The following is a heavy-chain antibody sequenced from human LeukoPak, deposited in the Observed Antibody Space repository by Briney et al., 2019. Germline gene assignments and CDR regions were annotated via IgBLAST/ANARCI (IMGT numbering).Heavy chain of an antibody. J-gene: IGHJ5*02. CDR2: GDYSGTT. D-gene: IGHD5-24*01. CDR1: GGSIKSNY. Sequence: PSETLSLTCTVSGGSIKSNYWSWIRQPPGTGLEWIGYGDYSGTTNYNPSFKSRVTISLDTSKSQFSLKLRFVTTADTAVYYCAREGDPGSGYNYGNWLDPWGQGTLVTASS. V-gene: IGHV4-59*01. CDR3: AREGDPGSGYNYGNWLDP.